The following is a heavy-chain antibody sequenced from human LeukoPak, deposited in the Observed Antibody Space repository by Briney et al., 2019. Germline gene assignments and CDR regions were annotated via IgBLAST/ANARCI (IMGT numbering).Heavy chain of an antibody. D-gene: IGHD1-26*01. CDR3: ARDRRRELLHAFDI. V-gene: IGHV4-59*01. CDR1: GGTISRYF. CDR2: IDYSGST. Sequence: KPSETLSLTCTVSGGTISRYFWSWIRQPPGKGLEWIAYIDYSGSTNYNPSLKSRLTISLDASKNQFSLKLSSVTAADTAVYYCARDRRRELLHAFDIWGQGTVVTVSS. J-gene: IGHJ3*02.